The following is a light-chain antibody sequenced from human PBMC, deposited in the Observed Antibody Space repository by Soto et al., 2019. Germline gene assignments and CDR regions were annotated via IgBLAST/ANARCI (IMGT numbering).Light chain of an antibody. Sequence: QSALTQPASVSGSPGQSITISCTGTSSDVGAYNYVSWYQQHPGKAPKLMIYEVSNRPSGVSNRFSGSKSGNTASLAISGLQAQDEADYFCKSYTNSSNYVLGHGTKVTVL. CDR2: EVS. CDR3: KSYTNSSNYV. V-gene: IGLV2-14*01. CDR1: SSDVGAYNY. J-gene: IGLJ1*01.